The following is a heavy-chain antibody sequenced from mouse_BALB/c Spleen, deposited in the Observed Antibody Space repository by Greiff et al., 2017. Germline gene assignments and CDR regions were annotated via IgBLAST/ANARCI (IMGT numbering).Heavy chain of an antibody. CDR3: ARTRDYGSSQSSMDY. V-gene: IGHV1S26*01. CDR1: GFNIKDYY. CDR2: INPSSGYT. J-gene: IGHJ4*01. Sequence: VQGVESGAELVRPGALVKLSCKASGFNIKDYYMHWVKQRPGQGLEWIGYINPSSGYTNYNQKFKDKATLTADKSSSTAYMQLSSLTSEDSAVYYCARTRDYGSSQSSMDYWGQGTSVTVSS. D-gene: IGHD1-1*01.